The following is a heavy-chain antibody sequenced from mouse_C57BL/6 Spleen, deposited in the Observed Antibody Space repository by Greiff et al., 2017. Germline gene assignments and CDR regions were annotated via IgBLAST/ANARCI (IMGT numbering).Heavy chain of an antibody. D-gene: IGHD1-1*01. CDR1: GFTFSDAW. Sequence: EVHLVESGGGLVQPGGSMKLSCAASGFTFSDAWMDWVRQSPEKGLEWVAEIRNKANNHATYYAESVKGRFTISRDDSKSSVYLQMNSLRAEDTGIYYCTRDGSLYAMDYWGQGTSVTVSS. CDR3: TRDGSLYAMDY. J-gene: IGHJ4*01. V-gene: IGHV6-6*01. CDR2: IRNKANNHAT.